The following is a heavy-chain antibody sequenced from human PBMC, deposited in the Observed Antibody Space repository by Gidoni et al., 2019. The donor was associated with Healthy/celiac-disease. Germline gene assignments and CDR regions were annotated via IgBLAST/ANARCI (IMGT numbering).Heavy chain of an antibody. V-gene: IGHV3-73*02. J-gene: IGHJ4*02. CDR1: GLTFSGSA. CDR3: TRPGRVVTLGD. CDR2: MRSKANSYAT. D-gene: IGHD2-21*02. Sequence: EVQLVASGGGLVQPGGSLKLSCAASGLTFSGSAMHWVRQASGKGLEWVGHMRSKANSYATAYAASVKCRFTISRDDSKNTAYLQMNSLKTEDTAVYYCTRPGRVVTLGDWGQGTLVTVSS.